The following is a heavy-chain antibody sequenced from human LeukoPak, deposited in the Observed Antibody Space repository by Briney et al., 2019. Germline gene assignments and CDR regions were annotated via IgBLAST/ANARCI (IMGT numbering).Heavy chain of an antibody. CDR2: ISSTSSYI. V-gene: IGHV3-21*01. CDR1: GFTLNSYS. Sequence: GGSLRLSCAASGFTLNSYSMNWVRQAPGKGLEWVSSISSTSSYIYYADSVKGRFTISRDHAKNSLYLEMNSLRAEDTAIYYCARGPIGSNWFDPWGLGTLVTVSS. D-gene: IGHD5/OR15-5a*01. J-gene: IGHJ5*02. CDR3: ARGPIGSNWFDP.